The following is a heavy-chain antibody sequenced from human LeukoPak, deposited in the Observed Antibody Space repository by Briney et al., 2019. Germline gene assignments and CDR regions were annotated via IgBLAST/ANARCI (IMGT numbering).Heavy chain of an antibody. CDR2: IIPIFGTA. J-gene: IGHJ6*02. V-gene: IGHV1-69*01. Sequence: SVKVSCKASGGTFSSYAISWVRQAPGQGLEWMGGIIPIFGTANYAQKFQGRVTITADESTSTAYMELSSLRSEDTAVYYCAREAAADRELLWFRESLFKSLYYYGMDVWGQGTTVTVSS. CDR1: GGTFSSYA. D-gene: IGHD3-10*01. CDR3: AREAAADRELLWFRESLFKSLYYYGMDV.